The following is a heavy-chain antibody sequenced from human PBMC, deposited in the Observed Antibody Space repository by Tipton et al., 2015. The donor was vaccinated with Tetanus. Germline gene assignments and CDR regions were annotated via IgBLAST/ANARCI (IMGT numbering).Heavy chain of an antibody. CDR3: AKEIYVYSGAAFDI. D-gene: IGHD5/OR15-5a*01. V-gene: IGHV4-61*08. CDR2: ASYSGSS. Sequence: TLSLTCTVSGGSVNSGGYYWSWILQPPGKGLEWIGYASYSGSSNYNPSLKSRTTMSVDRSKSQFSLEVTSVTAADTAVYFCAKEIYVYSGAAFDIWGQGTVVTVSS. J-gene: IGHJ3*02. CDR1: GGSVNSGGYY.